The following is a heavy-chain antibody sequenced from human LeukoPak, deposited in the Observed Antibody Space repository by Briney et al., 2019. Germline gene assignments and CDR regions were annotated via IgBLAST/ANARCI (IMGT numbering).Heavy chain of an antibody. D-gene: IGHD2-2*01. V-gene: IGHV4-34*01. CDR2: INHSGST. Sequence: SETLSLTCAVYGGSFSGYYWSWIRQPPGKGLEWIGEINHSGSTYYNPSLKSRVTISVDTSKNQFSLKLSSVTAADTAVYYCASGPPPYCSSTSCYYYYGMDVWGQGTTVTVSS. CDR3: ASGPPPYCSSTSCYYYYGMDV. J-gene: IGHJ6*02. CDR1: GGSFSGYY.